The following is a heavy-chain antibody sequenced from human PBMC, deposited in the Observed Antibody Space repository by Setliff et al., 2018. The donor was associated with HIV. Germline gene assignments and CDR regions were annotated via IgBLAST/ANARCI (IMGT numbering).Heavy chain of an antibody. CDR1: GYTFSNYN. D-gene: IGHD2-2*02. J-gene: IGHJ4*02. Sequence: ASVKVSCKASGYTFSNYNINWVRQATGQGLEWMGWINPNSGGTKFAQKFQGRVTLTWDTSSSIGYMEVRSLTSHDTAMYYCARDLFGSWYTGSSGLAYWGQGTLVTVSS. CDR3: ARDLFGSWYTGSSGLAY. V-gene: IGHV1-2*02. CDR2: INPNSGGT.